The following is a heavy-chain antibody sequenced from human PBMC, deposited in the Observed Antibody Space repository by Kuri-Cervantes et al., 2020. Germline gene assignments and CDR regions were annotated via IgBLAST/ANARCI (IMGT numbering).Heavy chain of an antibody. J-gene: IGHJ6*02. V-gene: IGHV3-33*01. CDR2: IWYDGSNK. Sequence: GGSLRLSCAASGFTFSSYGMHWVRQAPGKGLEWVAVIWYDGSNKYYADSVKGRFTISRENSKNTLYLQMNSLRAEDTAVYYCARGGMVRGVMGLSFGYRSHYYYGMDVWGQGTTVTVSS. D-gene: IGHD3-10*01. CDR3: ARGGMVRGVMGLSFGYRSHYYYGMDV. CDR1: GFTFSSYG.